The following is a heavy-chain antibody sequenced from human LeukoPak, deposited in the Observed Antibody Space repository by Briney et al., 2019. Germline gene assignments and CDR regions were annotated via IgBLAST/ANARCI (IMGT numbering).Heavy chain of an antibody. CDR2: INHSGST. V-gene: IGHV4-34*01. D-gene: IGHD3-10*01. CDR1: GGSFSGYY. CDR3: ARFKSANYYGSGSYYNGFDY. Sequence: SETLSLTCAVYGGSFSGYYWSWIRQPPGKGLEWIGEINHSGSTNYNPSLKSRVTISVDTSKNQFSLKLSSVTAADTAVYYCARFKSANYYGSGSYYNGFDYWGQGTLVTVSS. J-gene: IGHJ4*02.